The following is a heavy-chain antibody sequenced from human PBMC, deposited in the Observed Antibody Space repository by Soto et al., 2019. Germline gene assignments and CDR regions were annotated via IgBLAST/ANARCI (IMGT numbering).Heavy chain of an antibody. CDR3: ARAGEYSSSWYPPPPPRPENWFDP. J-gene: IGHJ5*02. D-gene: IGHD6-13*01. Sequence: SQTLSLTCAISGDSVSSNSASWNLIRQSPSRGLEWLGRTYYRSKWYNDYAVSVKSRITINPDTSKNQFSLQLNSVTPEDTAVYYCARAGEYSSSWYPPPPPRPENWFDPWGQGTLVTVSS. CDR1: GDSVSSNSAS. V-gene: IGHV6-1*01. CDR2: TYYRSKWYN.